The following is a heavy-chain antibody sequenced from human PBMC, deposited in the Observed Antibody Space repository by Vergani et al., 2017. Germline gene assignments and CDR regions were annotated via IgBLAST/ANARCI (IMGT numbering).Heavy chain of an antibody. J-gene: IGHJ6*02. CDR3: ARGVEALYYYYGMDV. V-gene: IGHV1-69*02. Sequence: QVQLVQSGAEVKKPGSSVKVSCKASGGTFSSYTISWVRQAPGQGLEWMGRIIPILGIANYAQKFQGRVTITADKSTSTAYMELSSLRSEDTAVYYCARGVEALYYYYGMDVWGQGTTVTVSS. CDR2: IIPILGIA. CDR1: GGTFSSYT. D-gene: IGHD3-10*01.